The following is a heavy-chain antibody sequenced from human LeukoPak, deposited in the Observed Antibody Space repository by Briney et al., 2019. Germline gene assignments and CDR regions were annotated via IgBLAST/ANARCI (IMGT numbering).Heavy chain of an antibody. CDR1: GFIFSTYS. CDR3: ARDDHYNYYYMDV. CDR2: ISSSSSTI. Sequence: GGSLRLSCAASGFIFSTYSMNWVRQAPGKGLEWVSYISSSSSTIYYADSVKGRFTISRDNAENSLYLQMNSLGAEDSAVYYCARDDHYNYYYMDVWGKGTTVTVSS. V-gene: IGHV3-48*01. J-gene: IGHJ6*03.